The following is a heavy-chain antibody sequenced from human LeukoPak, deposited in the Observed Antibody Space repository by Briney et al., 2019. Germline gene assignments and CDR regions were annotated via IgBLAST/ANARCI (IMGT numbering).Heavy chain of an antibody. CDR3: ARQPGGTAAFDI. CDR2: IYYSGST. D-gene: IGHD1-14*01. CDR1: GGSIRSYY. Sequence: SETLSLTCSVSGGSIRSYYWSWIRQPPGKGLEWIGYIYYSGSTNYNPSLKSGVTISVDTSKNQFSLKLSSVTAADTAVYYCARQPGGTAAFDIWAQGTMVTVSS. V-gene: IGHV4-59*01. J-gene: IGHJ3*02.